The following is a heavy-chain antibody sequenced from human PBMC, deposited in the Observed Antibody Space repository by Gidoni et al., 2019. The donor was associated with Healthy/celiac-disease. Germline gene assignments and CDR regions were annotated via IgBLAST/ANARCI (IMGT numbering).Heavy chain of an antibody. V-gene: IGHV4-39*01. Sequence: QLQLQESGPGLVKPAETLSLTCTVTGGSISSSSYYWGWIRQPPGKGLEWIGSIYYSGSTYYNPSLTSRVTISVDTSKTPFSLKLSSVTAADTAVYYCARHPDYGDHYWYFDLWGRGTLVTVSS. D-gene: IGHD4-17*01. CDR3: ARHPDYGDHYWYFDL. CDR2: IYYSGST. CDR1: GGSISSSSYY. J-gene: IGHJ2*01.